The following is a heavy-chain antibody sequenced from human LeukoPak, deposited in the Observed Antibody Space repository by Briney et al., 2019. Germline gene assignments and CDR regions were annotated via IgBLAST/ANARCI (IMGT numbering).Heavy chain of an antibody. J-gene: IGHJ4*02. V-gene: IGHV1-18*01. D-gene: IGHD2-8*02. CDR1: GYTFTSYG. CDR2: ISAYNGNT. Sequence: GASVKVSCKASGYTFTSYGISWVRQAPGQGLEWMGWISAYNGNTNYAQKLQGRVTMTTDTSTSTAYMELRSLRSDDTAVYYCARATGPTNEYYYFDYWGQGTLVTVSS. CDR3: ARATGPTNEYYYFDY.